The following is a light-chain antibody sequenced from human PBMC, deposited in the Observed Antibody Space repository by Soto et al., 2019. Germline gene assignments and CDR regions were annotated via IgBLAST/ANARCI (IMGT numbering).Light chain of an antibody. Sequence: QSVLTQPPSASGAPGQRVTISCSGGSCNIGTNYVYRYQHLPGMAPKLLIYRTTQRPSGIPDRFSASKSGTSASLAISGLRSEDEADYYCAGSDNSLSGHYVFGTGTKVTVL. CDR3: AGSDNSLSGHYV. CDR1: SCNIGTNY. J-gene: IGLJ1*01. V-gene: IGLV1-47*01. CDR2: RTT.